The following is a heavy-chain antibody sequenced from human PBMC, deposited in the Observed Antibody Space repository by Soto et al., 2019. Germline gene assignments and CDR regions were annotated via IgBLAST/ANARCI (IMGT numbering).Heavy chain of an antibody. J-gene: IGHJ4*02. CDR1: GVSINSGAYY. Sequence: QVQLQESGPGLVKPSQTLSLTCTVSGVSINSGAYYWTWIRQHPGKGLEWIGYINYSGNTYYNPSLKSRVSISVDTSKNQFSLKLNSVTAAATAVYYCVGGGAIYFDYWGQGTLVTVSS. CDR2: INYSGNT. CDR3: VGGGAIYFDY. V-gene: IGHV4-31*03. D-gene: IGHD3-16*01.